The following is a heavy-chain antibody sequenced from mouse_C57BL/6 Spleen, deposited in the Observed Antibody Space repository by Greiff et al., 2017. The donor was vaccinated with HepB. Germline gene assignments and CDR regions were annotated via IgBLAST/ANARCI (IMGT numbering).Heavy chain of an antibody. CDR1: GYTFTDYN. CDR2: INPNNGGT. Sequence: EVKLQESGPELVKPGASVKMSCKASGYTFTDYNMHWVKQSHGKSLEWIGYINPNNGGTSYNQKFKGKATLTVNKSSSTAYMELRSLTSEDSAVYYCAKYPSYGSSHWYFDVWGTGTTVTVSS. CDR3: AKYPSYGSSHWYFDV. J-gene: IGHJ1*03. V-gene: IGHV1-22*01. D-gene: IGHD1-1*01.